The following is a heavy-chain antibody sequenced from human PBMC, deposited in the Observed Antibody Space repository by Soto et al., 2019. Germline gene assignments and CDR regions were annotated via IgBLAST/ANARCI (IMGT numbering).Heavy chain of an antibody. CDR1: GGSISSYY. CDR2: IYYSGST. CDR3: ARLIPYSSLDY. J-gene: IGHJ4*02. Sequence: SETLSLTCTVSGGSISSYYWSWIRQPPGKGLEWIGYIYYSGSTNYNPSLKSRVTISVDTSKNQFSLKLSSVTAADTAVYYCARLIPYSSLDYWGQGTLVTVSS. V-gene: IGHV4-59*01. D-gene: IGHD2-15*01.